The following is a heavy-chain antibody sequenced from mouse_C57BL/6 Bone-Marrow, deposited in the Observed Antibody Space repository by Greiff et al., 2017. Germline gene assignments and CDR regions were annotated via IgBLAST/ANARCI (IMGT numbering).Heavy chain of an antibody. CDR3: TTGLPRDFDY. V-gene: IGHV1-50*01. D-gene: IGHD1-1*01. J-gene: IGHJ2*01. CDR2: IDPSDSYT. Sequence: QVQLQQPGAELVKPGASVKLSCKASGYTFTSYWMQWVKQRPGQGLEWIGEIDPSDSYTNYNQKFKGKATLTVDTSSNTAYLQLSSLTSEDTAVYYCTTGLPRDFDYWGQGTTLTVSS. CDR1: GYTFTSYW.